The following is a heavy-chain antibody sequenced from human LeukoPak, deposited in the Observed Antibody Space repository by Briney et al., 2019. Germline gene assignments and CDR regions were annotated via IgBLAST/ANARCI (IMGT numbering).Heavy chain of an antibody. CDR2: ISAYNGNT. D-gene: IGHD3-22*01. Sequence: GASVRVSCKASGYTFTSYGISWVRRAPGQGLEWMGWISAYNGNTNYAQKLQGRVTMTTDTSTSTAYMELRSLRSDDTAVYYCAREGVTMIVVAETGPDYWGQGTLVTVSS. V-gene: IGHV1-18*01. J-gene: IGHJ4*02. CDR3: AREGVTMIVVAETGPDY. CDR1: GYTFTSYG.